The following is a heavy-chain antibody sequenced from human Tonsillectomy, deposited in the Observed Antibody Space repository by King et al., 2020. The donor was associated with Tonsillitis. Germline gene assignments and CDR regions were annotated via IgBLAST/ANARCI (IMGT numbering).Heavy chain of an antibody. J-gene: IGHJ6*02. V-gene: IGHV3-21*01. CDR2: ISSSSSYI. D-gene: IGHD3-9*01. CDR1: GFTFSSYS. CDR3: ARDLVELRYFDWLSYGMDV. Sequence: VQLVESGGGLVKPGGSLRLSCAASGFTFSSYSMNWVRQAPGKGLEWVSSISSSSSYIYYADSVKGRFTISRDNAKNSLYLQMNSLRAEDTAVYYCARDLVELRYFDWLSYGMDVWGQGTTVTVSS.